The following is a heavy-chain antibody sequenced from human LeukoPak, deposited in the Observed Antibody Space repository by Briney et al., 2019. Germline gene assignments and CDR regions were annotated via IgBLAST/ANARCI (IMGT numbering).Heavy chain of an antibody. CDR1: GFTFSSYW. D-gene: IGHD3-10*01. J-gene: IGHJ4*02. Sequence: PGGSLRLSCAASGFTFSSYWMSWVRQAPGKGLEWVANIKQDGSEKYYVDSVKGRFAISRDNAKNSLYLQMNSLRAEDTAVYYCARVRAFTMVRGVPYYFDYWGQGTLVTVSS. V-gene: IGHV3-7*01. CDR2: IKQDGSEK. CDR3: ARVRAFTMVRGVPYYFDY.